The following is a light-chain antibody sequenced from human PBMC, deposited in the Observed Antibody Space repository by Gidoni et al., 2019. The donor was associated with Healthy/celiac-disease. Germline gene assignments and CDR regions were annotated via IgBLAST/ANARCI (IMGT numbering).Light chain of an antibody. CDR2: GNS. CDR1: SSNIGAGYD. CDR3: QSYDSSLSGWDVV. Sequence: QSVLTQPPSMSGAPGPRVTISCTGSSSNIGAGYDVHWYQQLPGTAPKLLIYGNSNRPSGVPDRFSGSKSGTSASLAITGLQAEDEADYYCQSYDSSLSGWDVVFGGGTKLTVL. J-gene: IGLJ2*01. V-gene: IGLV1-40*01.